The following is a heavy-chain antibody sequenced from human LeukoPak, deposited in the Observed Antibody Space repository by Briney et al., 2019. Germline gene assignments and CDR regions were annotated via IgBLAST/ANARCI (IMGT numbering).Heavy chain of an antibody. CDR3: ARAVNYGFWSGSGNWFDP. V-gene: IGHV1-2*06. Sequence: ASVKVSCKDSGYAFTGYYMHWVRQDPGQGHEWMGRINPNSGGTNYAQKFQGRVTMTRDTSISTAYMELSRLRSDDTAVYYCARAVNYGFWSGSGNWFDPWGQGTLVTVSS. CDR2: INPNSGGT. J-gene: IGHJ5*02. D-gene: IGHD3-3*01. CDR1: GYAFTGYY.